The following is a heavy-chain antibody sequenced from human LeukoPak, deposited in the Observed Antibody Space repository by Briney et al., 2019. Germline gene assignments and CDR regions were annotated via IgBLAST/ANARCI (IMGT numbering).Heavy chain of an antibody. D-gene: IGHD3-3*01. V-gene: IGHV4-59*01. CDR3: ARDGSRRITIFGVAIDAFDI. Sequence: PWETLSLTCTVSGGSISSYYWSWIRQPPGKGLEWIGYISYSGSTNYNPSLKSRVTISVDTSKNQFSLKLTSVTAADTAVYYCARDGSRRITIFGVAIDAFDIWGQGTMVTVSS. CDR1: GGSISSYY. CDR2: ISYSGST. J-gene: IGHJ3*02.